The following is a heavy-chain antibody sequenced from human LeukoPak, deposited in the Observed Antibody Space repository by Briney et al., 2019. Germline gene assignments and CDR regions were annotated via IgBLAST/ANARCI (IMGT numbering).Heavy chain of an antibody. Sequence: ASVKVSCKASGYTFTGYYMHWVRQAPGQGLEWMGRINPNSGGTNYAQKVQGRVTMTRDTSISTAYMELSRLRSDDTAVYYCARYYDSSGYYYVHDAFDIWGQGTMVTVSS. V-gene: IGHV1-2*06. D-gene: IGHD3-22*01. CDR2: INPNSGGT. CDR3: ARYYDSSGYYYVHDAFDI. CDR1: GYTFTGYY. J-gene: IGHJ3*02.